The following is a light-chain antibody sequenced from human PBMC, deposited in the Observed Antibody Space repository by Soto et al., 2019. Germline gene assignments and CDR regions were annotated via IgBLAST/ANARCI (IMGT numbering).Light chain of an antibody. J-gene: IGKJ4*01. CDR1: QSVSSY. CDR3: QQRSNWLT. V-gene: IGKV3-11*01. Sequence: EIVLTQSPATLSLSPGERATLSCRASQSVSSYLAWYQQKPGQATRLLIYDASNRATGIPARFSGSGSGTDFTLTISSLEPEDCSIYYCQQRSNWLTFGGGTKVEIK. CDR2: DAS.